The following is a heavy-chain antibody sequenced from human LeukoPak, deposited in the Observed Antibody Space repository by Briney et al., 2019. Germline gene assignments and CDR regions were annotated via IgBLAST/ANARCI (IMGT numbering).Heavy chain of an antibody. CDR3: ARLTGGQQLNPYYFDY. Sequence: GASVKVSCKASGYTFTSYGISWVRQAPGQGLEWMGWISAYNGNTNYAQKLQGRVTMTTDTSTSTAYMELRSLRSDDTAVYYCARLTGGQQLNPYYFDYWGQGTLVTVSS. CDR1: GYTFTSYG. D-gene: IGHD6-13*01. V-gene: IGHV1-18*01. J-gene: IGHJ4*02. CDR2: ISAYNGNT.